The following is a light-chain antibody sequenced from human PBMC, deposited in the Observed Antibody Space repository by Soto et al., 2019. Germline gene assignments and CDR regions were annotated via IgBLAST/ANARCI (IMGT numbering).Light chain of an antibody. J-gene: IGKJ4*01. V-gene: IGKV3-15*01. CDR3: QQYSDWPLT. CDR1: QSVRSN. Sequence: EIVMPQSPDTLSVSPGEKATLSCRASQSVRSNLAWYQQKPGQAPRLLIFGASTGATGVPARFSGGGSETAFTLTINGLQSEDFATYYCQQYSDWPLTFGGGTKVES. CDR2: GAS.